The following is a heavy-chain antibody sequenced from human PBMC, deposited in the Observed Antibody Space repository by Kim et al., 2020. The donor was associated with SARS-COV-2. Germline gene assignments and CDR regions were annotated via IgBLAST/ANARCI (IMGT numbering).Heavy chain of an antibody. CDR2: IYYSGST. V-gene: IGHV4-30-4*01. D-gene: IGHD6-19*01. CDR1: GGSISSGDYY. J-gene: IGHJ6*02. Sequence: SETLSLTCTVSGGSISSGDYYWSWIRQPPGKGLEWIGYIYYSGSTYYNPSLKSRVTISVDTSKNQFSLKLSSVTAADTAVYYCARVPQAVAGSYYYYYGMDVWGQGTTVTVSS. CDR3: ARVPQAVAGSYYYYYGMDV.